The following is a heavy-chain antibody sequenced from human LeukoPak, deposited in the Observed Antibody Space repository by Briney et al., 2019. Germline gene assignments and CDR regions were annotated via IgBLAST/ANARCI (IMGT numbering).Heavy chain of an antibody. Sequence: PSETLPLTCTVSGGSISSSSYYWGWIRQPPGKGLEWIGSIYYSGSTYYNPSLKSRVTISVDTSKNQFSLKLSSVTAADTAVYYCARSGTYYDFWSGYYGAGQKDYWGQGTLVTVSS. V-gene: IGHV4-39*01. CDR2: IYYSGST. CDR1: GGSISSSSYY. D-gene: IGHD3-3*01. J-gene: IGHJ4*02. CDR3: ARSGTYYDFWSGYYGAGQKDY.